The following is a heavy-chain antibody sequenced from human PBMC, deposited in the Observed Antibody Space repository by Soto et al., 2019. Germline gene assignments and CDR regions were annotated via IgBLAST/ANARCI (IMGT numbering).Heavy chain of an antibody. J-gene: IGHJ5*02. D-gene: IGHD6-13*01. CDR2: IYWDDDK. Sequence: GPTLRDATETLTVTCTFSGFPLSTSGVGVGCIRQPRGKALEWLALIYWDDDKRYSPSLKSRLTITKDTSKNQVVLTMTNMDPVDTATYYCAHSSRGIAAPNWFDPWGQGTLVTVSS. CDR3: AHSSRGIAAPNWFDP. V-gene: IGHV2-5*02. CDR1: GFPLSTSGVG.